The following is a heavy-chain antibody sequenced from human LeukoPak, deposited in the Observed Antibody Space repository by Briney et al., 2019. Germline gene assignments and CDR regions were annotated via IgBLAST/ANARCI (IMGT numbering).Heavy chain of an antibody. D-gene: IGHD7-27*01. CDR1: GFTFSSYS. CDR2: ISGSGGST. CDR3: AKWELGIDQYFDY. Sequence: GGSLRLSCAASGFTFSSYSMSWVRQAPGKGLEWVSAISGSGGSTYYADSVKGRFTISRDNSKNTLYLQMNSLRAEDTAVYYCAKWELGIDQYFDYWGQGTLVTVSS. V-gene: IGHV3-23*01. J-gene: IGHJ4*02.